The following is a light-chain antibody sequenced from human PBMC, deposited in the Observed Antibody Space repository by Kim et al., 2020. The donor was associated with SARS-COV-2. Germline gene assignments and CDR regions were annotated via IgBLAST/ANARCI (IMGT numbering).Light chain of an antibody. CDR2: QDR. Sequence: SYELTQPPSVSVSPGQTASITCSGDKLGDKYACWYQQKAGQSPVLVIYQDRKRPSGIPERFSGSNSGNTATLTISGTQAMDEADYYCQAWDSGTGVFGGGTKLTVL. CDR1: KLGDKY. CDR3: QAWDSGTGV. J-gene: IGLJ2*01. V-gene: IGLV3-1*01.